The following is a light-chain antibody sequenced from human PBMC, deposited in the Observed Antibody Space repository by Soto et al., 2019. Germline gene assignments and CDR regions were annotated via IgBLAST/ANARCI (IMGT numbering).Light chain of an antibody. Sequence: EIVLTQSPATLSLSPGERATLSCRASQSVSSYLAWYQQKPGQAPRLLIYDASNRATGIPARFSGSGSGTDFTLTISSLEPEDFAVYDCQQRSNWPPGLTFGQGTRLEIK. CDR3: QQRSNWPPGLT. CDR2: DAS. CDR1: QSVSSY. V-gene: IGKV3-11*01. J-gene: IGKJ5*01.